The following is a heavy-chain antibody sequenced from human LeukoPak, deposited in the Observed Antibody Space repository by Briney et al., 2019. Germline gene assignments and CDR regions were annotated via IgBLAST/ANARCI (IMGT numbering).Heavy chain of an antibody. D-gene: IGHD5-12*01. V-gene: IGHV3-7*01. Sequence: PGGSLRLSCAASGFTFSSYWMSWVRQAPGKGLEWVANIKHDGSEKYYVDSVKGRFTISRDNTKNSLDLQMNSLRAEDTAVYYCARVGRDGYNSDYWGQRTLVTVSS. CDR1: GFTFSSYW. CDR3: ARVGRDGYNSDY. CDR2: IKHDGSEK. J-gene: IGHJ4*02.